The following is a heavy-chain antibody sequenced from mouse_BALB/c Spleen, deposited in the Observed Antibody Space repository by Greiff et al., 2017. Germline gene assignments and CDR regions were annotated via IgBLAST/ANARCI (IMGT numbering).Heavy chain of an antibody. CDR3: ARGRDDYDEGFAY. CDR1: GFTFSSFG. V-gene: IGHV5-17*02. Sequence: DVKLQESGGGLVQPGGSRKLSCAASGFTFSSFGMHWVRQAPEKGLEWVAYISSGSSTIYYADTVKGRFTISRDNPKNTLFLQMTSLRSEDTAMYYCARGRDDYDEGFAYWGQGTLVTVSA. CDR2: ISSGSSTI. D-gene: IGHD2-4*01. J-gene: IGHJ3*01.